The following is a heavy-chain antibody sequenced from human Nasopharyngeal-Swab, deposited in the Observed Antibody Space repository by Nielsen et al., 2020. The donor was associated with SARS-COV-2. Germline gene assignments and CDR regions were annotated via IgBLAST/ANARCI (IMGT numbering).Heavy chain of an antibody. Sequence: SETLSLTCTVSNVSVSSFNNYWTWIRQPAGKGLEWIGRNYPTGTTNYNPSLKSRVSISVDTSKNQFSLTLSSVTAADTAMYYCAREWIQLWDTLFDPWGRGTLVTVSS. V-gene: IGHV4-61*02. D-gene: IGHD5-18*01. CDR1: NVSVSSFNNY. CDR2: NYPTGTT. CDR3: AREWIQLWDTLFDP. J-gene: IGHJ5*02.